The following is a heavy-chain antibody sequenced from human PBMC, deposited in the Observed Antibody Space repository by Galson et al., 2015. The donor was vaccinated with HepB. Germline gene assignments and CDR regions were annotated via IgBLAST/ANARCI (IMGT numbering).Heavy chain of an antibody. Sequence: CAISGDSVSRNNAAWNWIRQSPSRGLEWLGRTYYRSKWYNEYAVSLKSRITINPDTSKNQFSLQLNSVTPEGTAVYYCERLLASPGNFDYWGQGTLVTVSS. D-gene: IGHD3-3*01. CDR2: TYYRSKWYN. J-gene: IGHJ4*02. CDR1: GDSVSRNNAA. V-gene: IGHV6-1*01. CDR3: ERLLASPGNFDY.